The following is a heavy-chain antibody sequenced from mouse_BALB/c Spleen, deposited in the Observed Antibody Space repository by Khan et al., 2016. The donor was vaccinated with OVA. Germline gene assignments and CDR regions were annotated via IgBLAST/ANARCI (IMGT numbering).Heavy chain of an antibody. CDR1: GYTFTSYT. Sequence: VQLQQSGAELARPGASVKMSCKASGYTFTSYTIHWIKERPGQGLEWIGYIHPSNGYTNYNQRFKDKATLTTDKPSPTAYLQPSSLTSDDSAVYNGVRDGAYHRNDGWFAYWGQGTLVTVSA. CDR2: IHPSNGYT. CDR3: VRDGAYHRNDGWFAY. D-gene: IGHD2-14*01. J-gene: IGHJ3*01. V-gene: IGHV1-4*01.